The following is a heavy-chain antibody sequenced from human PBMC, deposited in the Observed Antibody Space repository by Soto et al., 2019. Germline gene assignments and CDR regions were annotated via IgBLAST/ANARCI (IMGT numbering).Heavy chain of an antibody. CDR1: GGSLSSHY. D-gene: IGHD3-10*01. Sequence: QVQLQESGPGVVKPSETLSLTCTVSGGSLSSHYWSWIRQPPGKGLEWIGYIHDSGATNYNPSLRSRVTISVDRSKNQFSLKLNSVTAADTAVYYCARTSGSGYGMDVWGQGTTVTVSS. J-gene: IGHJ6*02. V-gene: IGHV4-59*11. CDR2: IHDSGAT. CDR3: ARTSGSGYGMDV.